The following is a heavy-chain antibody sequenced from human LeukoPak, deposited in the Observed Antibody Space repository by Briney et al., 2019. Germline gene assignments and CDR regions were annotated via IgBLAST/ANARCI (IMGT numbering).Heavy chain of an antibody. CDR3: ARGGGTVY. J-gene: IGHJ4*02. CDR1: GGSFSGYY. CDR2: INHSGST. Sequence: SETLSLTCAVYGGSFSGYYWSWIRQPPGKGLEWIGEINHSGSTNYNPSLKSRVTISVDTSKNQFSLKPSSVTAADTAVYYCARGGGTVYWGQGTLVTVSS. D-gene: IGHD2-15*01. V-gene: IGHV4-34*01.